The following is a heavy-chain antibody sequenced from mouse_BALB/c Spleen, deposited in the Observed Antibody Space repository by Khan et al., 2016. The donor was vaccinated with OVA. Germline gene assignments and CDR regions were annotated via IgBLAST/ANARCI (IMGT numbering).Heavy chain of an antibody. CDR1: GFSLTNYG. CDR3: ARQPYYHYYLMDY. Sequence: VKLEESGPGLVAPSQSLSITCTISGFSLTNYGVHWVRQPPGKGLEWLVVIWSDGTTTYDSALKSRLTISKENSKCQVFLKMDSLQTDDTAMYYCARQPYYHYYLMDYWGQGTSVTVSS. J-gene: IGHJ4*01. V-gene: IGHV2-6-1*01. D-gene: IGHD2-10*01. CDR2: IWSDGTT.